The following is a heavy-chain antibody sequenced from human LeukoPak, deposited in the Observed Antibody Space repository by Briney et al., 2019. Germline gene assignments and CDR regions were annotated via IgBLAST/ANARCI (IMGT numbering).Heavy chain of an antibody. J-gene: IGHJ4*02. D-gene: IGHD6-19*01. Sequence: AGPLTLTCTVSGGTISSYYLSWIRQPPGKGLEWIGYIYISGSTTYNPSIKGRVSISVDTSKSQFSMKLSSVTAADTAVYYCARRSSGWYLGYFDYWGQGTLVTVSS. CDR1: GGTISSYY. V-gene: IGHV4-4*09. CDR3: ARRSSGWYLGYFDY. CDR2: IYISGST.